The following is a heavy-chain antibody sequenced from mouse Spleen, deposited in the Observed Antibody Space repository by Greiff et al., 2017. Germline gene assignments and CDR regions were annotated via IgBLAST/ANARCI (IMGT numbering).Heavy chain of an antibody. V-gene: IGHV2-2*01. D-gene: IGHD2-3*01. Sequence: VQLQQSGPGLVQPSQSLSITCTVSGFSLTSYGVHWVRQSPGKGLEWLGVIWSGGSTDYNAAFISRLSISKDNSKSQVFFKMNSLQADDTAIYYCARSYDGYQLYAMDYWGQGTSVTVSS. J-gene: IGHJ4*01. CDR1: GFSLTSYG. CDR2: IWSGGST. CDR3: ARSYDGYQLYAMDY.